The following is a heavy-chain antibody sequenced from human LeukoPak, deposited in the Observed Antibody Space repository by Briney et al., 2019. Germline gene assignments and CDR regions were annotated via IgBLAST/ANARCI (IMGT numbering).Heavy chain of an antibody. D-gene: IGHD3-3*01. CDR2: ISGSGGST. Sequence: GGSLRLSCAASGFTFSSYAMSWVRQAPGKGLEWVSAISGSGGSTYYADSVKGRFTISRDNSKNTLYLQMNSLRAEDTAVYYCAKDLPITIFGVAQNAFDIWGQGTMVTVSS. J-gene: IGHJ3*02. CDR3: AKDLPITIFGVAQNAFDI. V-gene: IGHV3-23*01. CDR1: GFTFSSYA.